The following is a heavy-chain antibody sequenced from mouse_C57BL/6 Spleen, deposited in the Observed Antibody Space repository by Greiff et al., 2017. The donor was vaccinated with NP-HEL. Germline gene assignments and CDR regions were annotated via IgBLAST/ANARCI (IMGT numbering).Heavy chain of an antibody. V-gene: IGHV1-4*01. D-gene: IGHD2-3*01. Sequence: VKLMESGAELARPGASVKMSCKASGYTFTSYTMHWVKQRPGQGLEWIGYINPSSGYTKYNQKFKDKATLTADKSSSTAYMQLSSLTSEDSAVYYCARDGPPCDYWGQGTTLTVSS. CDR3: ARDGPPCDY. CDR1: GYTFTSYT. J-gene: IGHJ2*01. CDR2: INPSSGYT.